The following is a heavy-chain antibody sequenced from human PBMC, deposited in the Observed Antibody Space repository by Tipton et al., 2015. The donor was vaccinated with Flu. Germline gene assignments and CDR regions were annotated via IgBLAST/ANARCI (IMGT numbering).Heavy chain of an antibody. CDR3: ARAVRTTVTTGFNFDY. CDR2: INWNGGST. V-gene: IGHV3-20*04. D-gene: IGHD4-17*01. Sequence: SLRLSCAVFGFTFDDYGMTWVRQAPGKGLEWVSTINWNGGSTGYADSVKGRCTISRDSARSSVYLHMNSLRAEDTAFYYCARAVRTTVTTGFNFDYWGQGTLVTVSS. J-gene: IGHJ4*02. CDR1: GFTFDDYG.